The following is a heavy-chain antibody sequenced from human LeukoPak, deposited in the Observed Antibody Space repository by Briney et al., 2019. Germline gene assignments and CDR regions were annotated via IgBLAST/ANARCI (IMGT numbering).Heavy chain of an antibody. J-gene: IGHJ4*02. Sequence: PSETLSLTCAVYGGSFSGYYWSWIRQPPGKGLEWIGEINHSGSTNYNPFLKSRVTISVDTSKNQFSLKLSSVTAADTAVYYCASQQLEVATFDCWGQGTLVTVSS. CDR1: GGSFSGYY. CDR2: INHSGST. V-gene: IGHV4-34*01. CDR3: ASQQLEVATFDC. D-gene: IGHD6-13*01.